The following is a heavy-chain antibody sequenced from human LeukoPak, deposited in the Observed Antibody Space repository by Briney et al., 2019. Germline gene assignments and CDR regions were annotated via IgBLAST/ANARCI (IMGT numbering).Heavy chain of an antibody. D-gene: IGHD6-13*01. CDR1: GFTFSSYS. CDR3: AKDNSSSWFYFDY. V-gene: IGHV3-21*04. Sequence: GGSLRLSCAASGFTFSSYSMNWVRQAPGKGLEWVSSISSSSSYIYYADSVKGRFTISRDNSKNTLYLQMNSLRAEDTAVYHCAKDNSSSWFYFDYWGQGTLVTVSS. J-gene: IGHJ4*02. CDR2: ISSSSSYI.